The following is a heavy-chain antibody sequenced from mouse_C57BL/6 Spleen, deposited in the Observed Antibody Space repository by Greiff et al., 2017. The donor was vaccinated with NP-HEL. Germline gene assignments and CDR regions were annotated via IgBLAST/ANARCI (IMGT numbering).Heavy chain of an antibody. CDR2: ISSGGSYT. V-gene: IGHV5-6*01. CDR1: GFTFSSYG. J-gene: IGHJ3*01. Sequence: VQLKESGGDLVKPGGSLKLSCAASGFTFSSYGMSWVRQTPDKRLEWVATISSGGSYTYYPDSVKGRFTISRDNAKNTLYLQMSSLKSEDTAMYYCARAYYDYPWFAYWGQGTLVTVSA. CDR3: ARAYYDYPWFAY. D-gene: IGHD2-4*01.